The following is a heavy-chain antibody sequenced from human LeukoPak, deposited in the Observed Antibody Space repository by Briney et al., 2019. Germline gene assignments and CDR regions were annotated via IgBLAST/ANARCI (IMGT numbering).Heavy chain of an antibody. CDR1: GYTFTGYY. V-gene: IGHV1-2*02. J-gene: IGHJ4*02. D-gene: IGHD3-22*01. Sequence: GASVKVSCKASGYTFTGYYLHWVRQAPGQGLEWMGWIHPNSGGTNSAQKFQGRVTMTRDTSISTAYMELSRLRSDDTAVYYCARDPHYYYDSSGYYYFYYWGQGTLVTVSS. CDR2: IHPNSGGT. CDR3: ARDPHYYYDSSGYYYFYY.